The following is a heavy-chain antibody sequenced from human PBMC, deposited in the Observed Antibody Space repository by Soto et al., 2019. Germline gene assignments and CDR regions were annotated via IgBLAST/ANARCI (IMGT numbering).Heavy chain of an antibody. CDR1: AFTFRNYW. D-gene: IGHD2-2*01. CDR3: AWASSSTSGALDY. CDR2: IKEDGSEK. Sequence: EVQLVESGGGLVQPGGSLRLSCAASAFTFRNYWMSWVRQAPGKGLECVAKIKEDGSEKYYVDSVKGRFTISRDNAKNSVYLQMSSLTVGDPAMYYCAWASSSTSGALDYWGQGTLVTVSS. V-gene: IGHV3-7*04. J-gene: IGHJ4*02.